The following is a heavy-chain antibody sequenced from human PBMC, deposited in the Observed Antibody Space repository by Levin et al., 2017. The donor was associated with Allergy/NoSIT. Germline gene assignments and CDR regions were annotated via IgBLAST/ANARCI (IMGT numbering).Heavy chain of an antibody. D-gene: IGHD3-10*02. V-gene: IGHV4-39*01. J-gene: IGHJ5*02. CDR1: GDSITSSTFY. Sequence: SETLSLTCTVSGDSITSSTFYWAWIRQPPGKGLEWIATIYYTGSTSYNPSLKSRVNISVDTSKNQFALKLISVSAADTAVYYCARRHYGRGRFDPWGQGTQVTVST. CDR2: IYYTGST. CDR3: ARRHYGRGRFDP.